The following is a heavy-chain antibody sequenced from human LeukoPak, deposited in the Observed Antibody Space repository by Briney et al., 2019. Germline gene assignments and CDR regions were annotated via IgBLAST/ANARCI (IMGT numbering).Heavy chain of an antibody. J-gene: IGHJ4*02. D-gene: IGHD1-26*01. CDR3: ARGGSGSYYSYFDS. CDR1: GFTFSSYG. Sequence: GRSLRLSCAVPGFTFSSYGMHWVRQAPGKGLEWVAVIWYDGSNKYYADSVKGRFTISRDNSKNTLYLQMNSLRAEDTAVYYCARGGSGSYYSYFDSWGQGTLVTVS. V-gene: IGHV3-33*01. CDR2: IWYDGSNK.